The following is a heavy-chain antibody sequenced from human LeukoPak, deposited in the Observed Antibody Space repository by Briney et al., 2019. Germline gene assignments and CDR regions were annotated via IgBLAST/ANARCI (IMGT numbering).Heavy chain of an antibody. CDR2: ISGSGGST. J-gene: IGHJ5*02. D-gene: IGHD6-13*01. CDR1: GFTFSTYW. V-gene: IGHV3-23*01. Sequence: GGSLRLSCGASGFTFSTYWMSWVRQAPGKGLEWVSAISGSGGSTYYADSVKGRFTISRDNSKNTLYLQMNSLRAEDTAVYYCAKDTSSWRFNWFDPWGQGTLVTVSS. CDR3: AKDTSSWRFNWFDP.